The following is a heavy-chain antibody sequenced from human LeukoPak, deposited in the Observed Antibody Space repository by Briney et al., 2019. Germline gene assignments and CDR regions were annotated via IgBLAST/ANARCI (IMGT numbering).Heavy chain of an antibody. CDR2: IYYSGST. J-gene: IGHJ4*02. D-gene: IGHD2-15*01. CDR3: ARPNIRYCSGGACSNDGSDY. Sequence: SETLSLTCTVSGGSISSSNYYWGWIRQPPGKGLEWIGSIYYSGSTYYSPSLKRRVTISVDTSKNQFSLKLSSVTAADTAVYYCARPNIRYCSGGACSNDGSDYWGQGTLVTVSS. CDR1: GGSISSSNYY. V-gene: IGHV4-39*07.